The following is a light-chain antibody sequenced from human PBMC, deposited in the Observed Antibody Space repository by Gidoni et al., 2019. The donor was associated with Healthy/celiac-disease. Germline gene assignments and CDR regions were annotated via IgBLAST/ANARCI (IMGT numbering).Light chain of an antibody. CDR3: MQALQTPYT. V-gene: IGKV2-28*01. J-gene: IGKJ2*01. CDR2: LGS. Sequence: DIVMTQYQLSLPVTPGEPASISCRSSQSLLHSNGYTYLDWYLQRPGQSPQLLIYLGSNRASGVPDRVSGSGSGTDFTLKSSRVEAEDVGVYYCMQALQTPYTFGQGTKLEIK. CDR1: QSLLHSNGYTY.